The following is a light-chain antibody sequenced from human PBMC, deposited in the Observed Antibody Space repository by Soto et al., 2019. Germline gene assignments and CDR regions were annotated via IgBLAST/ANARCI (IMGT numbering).Light chain of an antibody. CDR2: DVS. Sequence: QSALTQPASVSGSPGQSITISCTGTSSDVGGYNYVSWYQQHPGKAPKLMIYDVSYRPSGVSNRFSGSKSGNTASLTISGFQAEDEADYYCSSYTSSGTLVVFGGGTQLTVL. CDR3: SSYTSSGTLVV. J-gene: IGLJ2*01. V-gene: IGLV2-14*01. CDR1: SSDVGGYNY.